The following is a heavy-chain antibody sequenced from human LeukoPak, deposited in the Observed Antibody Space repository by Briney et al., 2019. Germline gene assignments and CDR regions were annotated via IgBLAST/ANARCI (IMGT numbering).Heavy chain of an antibody. CDR1: GGSISSYY. CDR2: IFYSGST. CDR3: ARGRYDSSGYNNWFDP. D-gene: IGHD3-22*01. V-gene: IGHV4-59*01. Sequence: PSETLSLTCTVSGGSISSYYWSWIRQPPGKGLEWIGYIFYSGSTNYNPPLKSRVTILVDTSRNQFFLKLSSVTAADTAVYYCARGRYDSSGYNNWFDPWGQGTPVTVSS. J-gene: IGHJ5*02.